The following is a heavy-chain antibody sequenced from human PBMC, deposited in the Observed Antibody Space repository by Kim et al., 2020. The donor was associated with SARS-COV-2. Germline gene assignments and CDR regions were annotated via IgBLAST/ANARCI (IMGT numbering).Heavy chain of an antibody. CDR3: VLLWFGESPP. J-gene: IGHJ5*02. V-gene: IGHV3-74*01. Sequence: STSYADSVKGRFTISRDNAKNTLYLQMNSLRAEDTAVYYCVLLWFGESPPWGQGTLVTVSS. CDR2: ST. D-gene: IGHD3-10*01.